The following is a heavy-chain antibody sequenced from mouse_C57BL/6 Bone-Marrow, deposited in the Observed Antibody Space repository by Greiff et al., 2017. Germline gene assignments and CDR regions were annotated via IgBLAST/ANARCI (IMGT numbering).Heavy chain of an antibody. V-gene: IGHV1-18*01. Sequence: EVKLQQSGPELVKPGASVKIPCKASGYTFTDYNMDWVKQSHGKSLEWIGDINPNNGGTIYNQKFKGKATLTVDKSSSTAYMELRSLTSEDTAVYYCARGGYDYDWAGFAYWGQGTLVTVSA. CDR1: GYTFTDYN. CDR2: INPNNGGT. CDR3: ARGGYDYDWAGFAY. J-gene: IGHJ3*01. D-gene: IGHD2-4*01.